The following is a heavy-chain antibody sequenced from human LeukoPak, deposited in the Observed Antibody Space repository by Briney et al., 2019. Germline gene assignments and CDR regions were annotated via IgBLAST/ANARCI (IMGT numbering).Heavy chain of an antibody. CDR1: GFTFSAYE. J-gene: IGHJ4*02. Sequence: LTGGSLRLSCAASGFTFSAYEMTWVRQAPGKGLEWVSYISSSGGTRYYADSVKGRFTISRDNAKNSLFLQMNSLRAEDTAVYYCTRTLQSVRDGYKSFDSWGQGTLVTVSS. CDR2: ISSSGGTR. D-gene: IGHD5-24*01. V-gene: IGHV3-48*03. CDR3: TRTLQSVRDGYKSFDS.